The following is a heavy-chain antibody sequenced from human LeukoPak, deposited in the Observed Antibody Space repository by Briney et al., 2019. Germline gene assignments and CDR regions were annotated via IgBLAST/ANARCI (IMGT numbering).Heavy chain of an antibody. V-gene: IGHV3-48*03. CDR3: ARVARSGYADFDY. Sequence: GGSLRLSCAASGFTFSSYEMNWVRQAPGKGLDWVSYISSSGSTIYYADSVKGRFTISRDSAKNSLYLQMNSLRAEDTAVYYCARVARSGYADFDYWGQGTLVTVSS. D-gene: IGHD5-12*01. CDR1: GFTFSSYE. CDR2: ISSSGSTI. J-gene: IGHJ4*02.